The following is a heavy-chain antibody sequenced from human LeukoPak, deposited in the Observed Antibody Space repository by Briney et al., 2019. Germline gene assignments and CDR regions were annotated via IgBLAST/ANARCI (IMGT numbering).Heavy chain of an antibody. CDR3: ARDKTRGLGYSYSKSGNYFDY. Sequence: GGSLRLSCAASGITGYSMHWVRQAPGKGLEWVCSISSSSNYIYCADSVKGRFTISRDNAKNSLYLQMHSLRAEDTAVYSYARDKTRGLGYSYSKSGNYFDYWGQGTLVTVSS. CDR2: ISSSSNYI. V-gene: IGHV3-21*01. CDR1: GITGYS. D-gene: IGHD5-18*01. J-gene: IGHJ4*02.